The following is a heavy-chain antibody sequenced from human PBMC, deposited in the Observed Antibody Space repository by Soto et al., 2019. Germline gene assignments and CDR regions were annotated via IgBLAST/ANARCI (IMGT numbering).Heavy chain of an antibody. J-gene: IGHJ4*02. CDR2: IYYSGST. D-gene: IGHD2-15*01. V-gene: IGHV4-30-4*01. CDR3: XXAXGARYFDY. Sequence: QVQLQESGPGLVKPSQTLSLTCTVSGGSISSGDYYWSWIRQPPGKGLEWIGYIYYSGSTYYNPSLKSRXXXXXXXXXXXXXXXXXXXXXXXXXXXXXXXAXGARYFDYWGQGTLVTVSS. CDR1: GGSISSGDYY.